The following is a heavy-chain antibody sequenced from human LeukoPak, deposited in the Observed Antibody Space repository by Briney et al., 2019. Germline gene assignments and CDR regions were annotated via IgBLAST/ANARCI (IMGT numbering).Heavy chain of an antibody. V-gene: IGHV3-30*02. CDR3: AKDLHRFLEWLLNSAHDY. CDR1: GFSFHTYG. Sequence: PGGSLRLSCSASGFSFHTYGMHWVRKAPGKGLEWVAFIRFDGSSKYYADYVKGRFTISRDNSKNTLYLQMNSLRAEDTAVYYCAKDLHRFLEWLLNSAHDYWGQGTLVTVSS. J-gene: IGHJ4*02. D-gene: IGHD3-3*01. CDR2: IRFDGSSK.